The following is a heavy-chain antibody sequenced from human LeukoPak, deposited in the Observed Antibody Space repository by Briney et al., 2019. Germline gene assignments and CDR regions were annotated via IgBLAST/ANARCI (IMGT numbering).Heavy chain of an antibody. V-gene: IGHV1-2*02. Sequence: GASVKVSCKASGYSFTDFFIHWVRQAPGQGLEWMGWINPSSGDTKYPQEFQGRVTMTGDTSISTAYMELSRLRSDDTAVFYCARVDILTGYYFFDSWGQGTLVTVSS. D-gene: IGHD3-9*01. J-gene: IGHJ4*02. CDR1: GYSFTDFF. CDR3: ARVDILTGYYFFDS. CDR2: INPSSGDT.